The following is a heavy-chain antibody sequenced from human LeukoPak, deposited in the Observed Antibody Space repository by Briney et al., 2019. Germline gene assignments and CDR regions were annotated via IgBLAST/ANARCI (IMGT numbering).Heavy chain of an antibody. CDR3: AIGGYSYGYNLDY. J-gene: IGHJ4*02. Sequence: ASVKVSCKVSGYTFTDYYMHWVQQAPGKGLEWMGLVDPEDGETIYAEKFQGRVTITADTFTDTAYMELSSLRSEDTAVYYCAIGGYSYGYNLDYWGQGTLVTVSS. CDR1: GYTFTDYY. V-gene: IGHV1-69-2*01. D-gene: IGHD5-18*01. CDR2: VDPEDGET.